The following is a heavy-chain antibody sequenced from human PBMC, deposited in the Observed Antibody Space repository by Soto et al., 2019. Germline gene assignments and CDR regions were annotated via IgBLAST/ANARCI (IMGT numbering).Heavy chain of an antibody. V-gene: IGHV1-58*01. CDR2: IAVGSGYT. J-gene: IGHJ4*02. CDR3: AADATAWQQMVPSDY. Sequence: SVKVSCKASGFTFTSSAFQWVRQARGQRLEWIGRIAVGSGYTNYAQRFQDRVTLTRDMSTATTYMELSRLTSEDTAIYYCAADATAWQQMVPSDYWGQGTLVTVSS. D-gene: IGHD2-8*01. CDR1: GFTFTSSA.